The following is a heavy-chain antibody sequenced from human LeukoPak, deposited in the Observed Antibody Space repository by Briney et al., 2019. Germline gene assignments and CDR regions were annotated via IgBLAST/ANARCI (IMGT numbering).Heavy chain of an antibody. CDR2: ISSNGGST. D-gene: IGHD6-13*01. V-gene: IGHV3-64*01. Sequence: GGSLRLSRAASGFTFSSYAMHWVRQAPGKGLEYVSAISSNGGSTYYANSVEGRFTISRDNSKNTLYLQMGSLRAEDMAVYYCASGSRGIAAYWGQGTLVTVSS. CDR1: GFTFSSYA. J-gene: IGHJ4*02. CDR3: ASGSRGIAAY.